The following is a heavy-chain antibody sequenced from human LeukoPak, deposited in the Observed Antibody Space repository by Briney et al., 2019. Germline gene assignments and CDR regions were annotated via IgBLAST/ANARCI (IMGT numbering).Heavy chain of an antibody. V-gene: IGHV1-8*02. CDR3: ARGCERAAAVDY. CDR2: MNPNSGNT. J-gene: IGHJ4*02. CDR1: GYTFTGYY. Sequence: ASVKVSCKASGYTFTGYYMHWVRQAPGQGLEWMGWMNPNSGNTGYAQKFQGRVTMTRNTSISTAYMELSSLRSEDTAVYYCARGCERAAAVDYWGQGTLVTVSS. D-gene: IGHD6-13*01.